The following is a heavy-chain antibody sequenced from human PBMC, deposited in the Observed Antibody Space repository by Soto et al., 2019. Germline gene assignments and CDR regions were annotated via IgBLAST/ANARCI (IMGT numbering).Heavy chain of an antibody. CDR3: ARGITLPTPLDY. CDR2: INAGNGNT. CDR1: GYTFTSYA. Sequence: QVQLVQSGAEEKKPGASVKVSCKASGYTFTSYAMHWVRQAPGQRLEWMGWINAGNGNTKYSQKFQGRVTITRDTSASTAYMELSSLRSEVTAVYYCARGITLPTPLDYWGQGTLVTVSS. D-gene: IGHD1-20*01. V-gene: IGHV1-3*05. J-gene: IGHJ4*02.